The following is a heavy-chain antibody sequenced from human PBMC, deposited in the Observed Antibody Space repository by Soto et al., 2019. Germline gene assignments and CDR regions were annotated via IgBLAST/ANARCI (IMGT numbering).Heavy chain of an antibody. CDR3: ARSSKYDLWSGNYNFDY. V-gene: IGHV4-30-4*01. Sequence: SETLSLTWTVCGGYISGGDYYLSCIRQPPGKGLEWIGYIYYSGSTYYNPSLKSRVTISVDTSKNKFSLKLSSVTAADTAVYYCARSSKYDLWSGNYNFDYWGQGTLVTVSS. CDR2: IYYSGST. J-gene: IGHJ4*02. CDR1: GGYISGGDYY. D-gene: IGHD3-3*01.